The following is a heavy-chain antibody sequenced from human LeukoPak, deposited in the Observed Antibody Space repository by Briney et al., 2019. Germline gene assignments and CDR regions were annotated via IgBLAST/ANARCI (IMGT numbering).Heavy chain of an antibody. CDR3: ARVAPYCGGDCYSRYFDY. D-gene: IGHD2-21*01. J-gene: IGHJ4*02. V-gene: IGHV3-72*01. CDR1: GFTFSSYS. CDR2: SRNKDNKYTT. Sequence: GGSLRLSCAASGFTFSSYSMNWVRQTPGKGLEWVGRSRNKDNKYTTEYAASVKGRFTISRDESKNSLYLQMNSLTTEDTAVYYCARVAPYCGGDCYSRYFDYWGQGTLITVSS.